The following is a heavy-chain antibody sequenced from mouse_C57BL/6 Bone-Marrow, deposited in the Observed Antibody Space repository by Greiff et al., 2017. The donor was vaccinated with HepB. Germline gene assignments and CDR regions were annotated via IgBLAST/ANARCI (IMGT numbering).Heavy chain of an antibody. V-gene: IGHV5-17*01. CDR3: AMDGSSQYYFDY. CDR2: ISSGSSTI. D-gene: IGHD1-1*01. J-gene: IGHJ2*01. CDR1: GFTFSDYG. Sequence: EVMLVESGGGLVKPGGSLKLSCAASGFTFSDYGMHWVRQAPEKGLEWVAYISSGSSTIYYADTVKGRFTISRDNAKNTLFLQMTSLRSEDTAMYYCAMDGSSQYYFDYWGQGTTLTVSS.